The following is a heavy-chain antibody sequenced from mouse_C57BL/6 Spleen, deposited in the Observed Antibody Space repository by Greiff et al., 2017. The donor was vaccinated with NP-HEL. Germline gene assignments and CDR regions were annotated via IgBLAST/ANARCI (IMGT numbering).Heavy chain of an antibody. CDR2: ISRGGSYT. D-gene: IGHD1-1*01. CDR1: GFTFSSYG. Sequence: EVKLVESGGDLVKPGGSLKLSCAASGFTFSSYGMSWVRQTPDKRLEWVATISRGGSYTYYPDSVKGRFTISRDNAKNTLYLQMSSLKSEDTAMYYCASLYYGSTYWYFDVWGTGTTVTVSS. V-gene: IGHV5-6*01. J-gene: IGHJ1*03. CDR3: ASLYYGSTYWYFDV.